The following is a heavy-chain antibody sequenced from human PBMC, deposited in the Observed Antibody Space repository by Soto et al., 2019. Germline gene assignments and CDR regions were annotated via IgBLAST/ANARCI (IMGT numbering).Heavy chain of an antibody. Sequence: SETLSLTCAVYGESFNGYYWTWIRQPPGKGLEYIGEINHTGTTRYNPSLRSRLSFSVDTSKNQFSLQLSSMTAADTAVYYCARGWYYYDSTGYYYTTTLDYWGQGTLVTVSS. CDR2: INHTGTT. J-gene: IGHJ4*02. CDR3: ARGWYYYDSTGYYYTTTLDY. V-gene: IGHV4-34*01. CDR1: GESFNGYY. D-gene: IGHD3-22*01.